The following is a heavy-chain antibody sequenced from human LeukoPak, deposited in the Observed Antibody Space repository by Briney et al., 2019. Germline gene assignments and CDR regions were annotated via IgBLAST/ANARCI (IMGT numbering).Heavy chain of an antibody. CDR1: GFTFSSYW. CDR2: IKRKSDGGTT. CDR3: STDLHPQSGNYHGTFDL. D-gene: IGHD1-26*01. J-gene: IGHJ4*02. Sequence: PGGSLRLSCAASGFTFSSYWMSWVRQAPGKGLEWVGHIKRKSDGGTTEYAAPVKGRFTLSRDDSRNTVYLQMNSLNTEDTAFYYCSTDLHPQSGNYHGTFDLWGQGTLVAVSS. V-gene: IGHV3-15*01.